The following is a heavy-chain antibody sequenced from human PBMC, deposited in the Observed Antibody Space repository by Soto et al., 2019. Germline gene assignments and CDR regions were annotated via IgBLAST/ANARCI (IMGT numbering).Heavy chain of an antibody. D-gene: IGHD1-7*01. CDR2: ISAYNGNT. CDR1: GYTFTSYG. CDR3: ARDSVDNWNYFHQYRFYP. V-gene: IGHV1-18*01. Sequence: ASVKVSCKASGYTFTSYGISWVRQAPGQGLEWMGWISAYNGNTNYAQKLQGRVTMTTDTSTGTAYMELRSLRSDDTAVYYCARDSVDNWNYFHQYRFYPWGQGTLVTVSS. J-gene: IGHJ5*02.